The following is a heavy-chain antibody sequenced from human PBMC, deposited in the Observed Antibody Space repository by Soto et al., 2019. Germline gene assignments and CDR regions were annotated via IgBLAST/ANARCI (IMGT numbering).Heavy chain of an antibody. J-gene: IGHJ3*02. D-gene: IGHD3-10*01. CDR3: AKGLWCGESDAFDI. CDR1: GFSFSSYA. V-gene: IGHV3-23*01. CDR2: ISCSGGST. Sequence: PWVSLRLSCPASGFSFSSYAMSWVHQAPWKGLEWVSGISCSGGSTFYEGCGEGRFTNSRDNSKITMYLQMNSLRAEDTAVYYCAKGLWCGESDAFDIWGQGTMVTVSS.